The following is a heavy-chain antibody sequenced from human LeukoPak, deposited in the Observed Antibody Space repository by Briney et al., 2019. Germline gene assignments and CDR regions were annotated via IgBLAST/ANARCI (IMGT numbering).Heavy chain of an antibody. D-gene: IGHD5-24*01. J-gene: IGHJ4*02. CDR2: ISYDGSNK. V-gene: IGHV3-30-3*01. CDR1: GFTFSSYA. Sequence: PGGSLRLSCAASGFTFSSYAMHWVRQAPGKGLEWVAVISYDGSNKYYADSVKGRFTISRDNSKNTLYLQMNSLRAEDTAVYYFARESVMEGDGYNYSPSDYWGQGTLVTVSS. CDR3: ARESVMEGDGYNYSPSDY.